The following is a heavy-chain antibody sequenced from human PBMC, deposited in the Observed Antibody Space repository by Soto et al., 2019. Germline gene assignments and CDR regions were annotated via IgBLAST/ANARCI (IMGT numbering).Heavy chain of an antibody. CDR1: GFTFDDYA. V-gene: IGHV3-9*01. D-gene: IGHD1-26*01. Sequence: EMQLVESGGGLFQPGRSLRLSCAASGFTFDDYAMHWVRQAPGKGLEWVSGISWNGGSIGYADSVKARFTISRDNAKNSLYLQMNSLRTEDTALYYCAKDISGRGSFYYYYGMDFWGQGTTVTVSS. CDR2: ISWNGGSI. J-gene: IGHJ6*02. CDR3: AKDISGRGSFYYYYGMDF.